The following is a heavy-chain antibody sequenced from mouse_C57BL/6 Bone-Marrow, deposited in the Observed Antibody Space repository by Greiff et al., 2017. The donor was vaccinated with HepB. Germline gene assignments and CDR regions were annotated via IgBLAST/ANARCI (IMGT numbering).Heavy chain of an antibody. CDR2: IHPNSGST. V-gene: IGHV1-64*01. CDR3: ARERGLAWFAY. J-gene: IGHJ3*01. CDR1: GYTFTSYW. Sequence: QVQLKQPGAELVKPGASVKLSCKASGYTFTSYWMHWVKQRPGQGLEWIGMIHPNSGSTNYNEKFKSKATLTVDKSSSTAYMQLSSLTSEDSAVYYCARERGLAWFAYWGQGTLVTVSA.